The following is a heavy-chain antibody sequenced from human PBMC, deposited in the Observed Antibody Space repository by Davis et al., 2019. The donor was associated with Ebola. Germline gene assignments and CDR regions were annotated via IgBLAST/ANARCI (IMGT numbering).Heavy chain of an antibody. CDR1: GYTFTNYA. CDR2: IAPYNGIT. V-gene: IGHV1-18*01. CDR3: ARDVVVVAATDWFDP. D-gene: IGHD2-15*01. Sequence: ASVKVSCKASGYTFTNYAFSWVRQAPGQGLEWMGWIAPYNGITNYAQNLQDRLTLTTDASTSTAYMELRGLASDDTAVYYCARDVVVVAATDWFDPWGQGTLVTVSS. J-gene: IGHJ5*02.